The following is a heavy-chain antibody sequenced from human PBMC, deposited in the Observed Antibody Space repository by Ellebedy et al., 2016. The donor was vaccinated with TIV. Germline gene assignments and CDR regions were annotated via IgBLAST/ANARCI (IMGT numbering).Heavy chain of an antibody. Sequence: GGSLRLXXAGSGFPLMSYAMTWVRQAPGKGLEWVSTISGNGAGIYYADSVKGRFTISRDNSKDTLYLQMNSLRAEDTAVYYCARRGRGTVGFDNWGQGTLVTVSS. V-gene: IGHV3-23*01. D-gene: IGHD1-7*01. CDR3: ARRGRGTVGFDN. CDR2: ISGNGAGI. J-gene: IGHJ4*02. CDR1: GFPLMSYA.